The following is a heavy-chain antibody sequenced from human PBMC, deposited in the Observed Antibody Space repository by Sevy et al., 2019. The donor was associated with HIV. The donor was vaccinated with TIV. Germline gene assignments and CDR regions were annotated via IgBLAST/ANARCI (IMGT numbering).Heavy chain of an antibody. V-gene: IGHV5-51*01. CDR1: GYSFTSHW. J-gene: IGHJ4*02. D-gene: IGHD3-22*01. CDR2: IYPDDSDT. Sequence: GESLKLACKGSGYSFTSHWIGWVRHMPGKGLEWMGIIYPDDSDTRYSPSFQGQVTFSAVKSISTAYLQWSSLKASDTAIYYCATSRSGYFDSSGYYIYWGQGTLVTVSS. CDR3: ATSRSGYFDSSGYYIY.